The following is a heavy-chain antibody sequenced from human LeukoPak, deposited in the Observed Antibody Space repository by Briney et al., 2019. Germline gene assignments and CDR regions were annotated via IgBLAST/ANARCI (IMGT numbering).Heavy chain of an antibody. V-gene: IGHV1-18*01. CDR3: ARVVRVVATRFDP. J-gene: IGHJ5*02. Sequence: ASAKVSCKAAGYIFPDYRITWVRQAPGQGLEWMGWISPYDGDTNSAQKFQGRVTMTTDTSTNTAYMELRGLASDDTAVYYCARVVRVVATRFDPWGQGTLVTVSS. D-gene: IGHD2-15*01. CDR1: GYIFPDYR. CDR2: ISPYDGDT.